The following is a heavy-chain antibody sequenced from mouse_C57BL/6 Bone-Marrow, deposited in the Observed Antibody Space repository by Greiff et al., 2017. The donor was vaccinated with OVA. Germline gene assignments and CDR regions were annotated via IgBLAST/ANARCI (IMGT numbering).Heavy chain of an antibody. CDR1: GFTFSDYG. D-gene: IGHD2-3*01. Sequence: DVMLVESGGGLVKPGGSLKLSCAASGFTFSDYGMHWVRQAPEKGLEWVAYISSGSSTIYYADTVKGRFTISRDNAKNTLFLQMTSLRSEDTAMYYCAANDGYSFDYWGQGTTLTVSS. CDR2: ISSGSSTI. CDR3: AANDGYSFDY. J-gene: IGHJ2*01. V-gene: IGHV5-17*01.